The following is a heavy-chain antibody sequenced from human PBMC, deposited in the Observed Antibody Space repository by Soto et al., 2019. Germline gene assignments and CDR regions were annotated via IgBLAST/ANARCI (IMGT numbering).Heavy chain of an antibody. V-gene: IGHV3-33*01. J-gene: IGHJ6*02. CDR1: GFTFNNYG. CDR2: IWNDGNGY. D-gene: IGHD2-21*01. CDR3: ARRQISPPTRGEASARGGRDG. Sequence: QVQLVESGGGVVQPGRSLRLSCAASGFTFNNYGMHWVRQAPGKGLEWVAVIWNDGNGYYYANSVKGRFTISRENSKNTLYLQMSSLTAEDTAVYYCARRQISPPTRGEASARGGRDGWGQGTTVTVSS.